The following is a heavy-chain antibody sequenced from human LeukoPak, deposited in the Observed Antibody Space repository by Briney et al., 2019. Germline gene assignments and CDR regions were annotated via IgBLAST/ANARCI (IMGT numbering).Heavy chain of an antibody. Sequence: GESLKISCKGSGYAFTNYWIGWVRQMPGKGLEWMGVVYPGDSDPDTKYSPSFQGQVTISADKSITTAYLQWSSLKASDTAIYYCARRDYYGSGSYWGAFDYWGQGTLVTVSS. CDR2: VYPGDSDPDT. CDR1: GYAFTNYW. CDR3: ARRDYYGSGSYWGAFDY. D-gene: IGHD3-10*01. J-gene: IGHJ4*02. V-gene: IGHV5-51*01.